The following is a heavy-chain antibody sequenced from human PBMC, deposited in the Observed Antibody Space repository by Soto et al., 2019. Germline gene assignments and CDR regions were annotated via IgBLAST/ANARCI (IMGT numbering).Heavy chain of an antibody. CDR3: PRGPARRRGGIDV. Sequence: QVQLVESGGGVVQPGRSLRLSCAASGFSFSYHPMHWVRQAPGKGLEWVAVISYDESTTYYADSVKGRFTISRDNSKNTLYLQMNSLKAEDTAVYYCPRGPARRRGGIDVWGQGNTVTVSS. J-gene: IGHJ6*02. D-gene: IGHD2-15*01. CDR2: ISYDESTT. V-gene: IGHV3-30*04. CDR1: GFSFSYHP.